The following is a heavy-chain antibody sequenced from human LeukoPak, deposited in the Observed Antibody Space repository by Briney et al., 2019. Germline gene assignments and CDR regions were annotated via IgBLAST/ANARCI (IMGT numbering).Heavy chain of an antibody. V-gene: IGHV3-23*01. CDR3: AIPPTFRDYMDV. CDR2: ISASGDNT. J-gene: IGHJ6*03. CDR1: GFTFRSYA. Sequence: SLRLSCAASGFTFRSYAMHWVRQAPGKGLEWGSTISASGDNTYYADSVKGRFTISRDNSKKKLYLQMNSLRAEDTAVYYCAIPPTFRDYMDVWGKGTTVTVSS.